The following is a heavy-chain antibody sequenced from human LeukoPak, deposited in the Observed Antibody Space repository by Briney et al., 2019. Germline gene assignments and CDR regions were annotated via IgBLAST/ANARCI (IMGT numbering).Heavy chain of an antibody. V-gene: IGHV5-51*01. Sequence: GESLKISCKGSGYSFTSYWIGWVRQMPGKGLEWMGIIYPGDSDTRYSPSFQGQVTISADKSISTAYLQWSSLKASDTAMYYCARGGRDTIFGVVIRSAFDIWGQGTMVTVSS. CDR3: ARGGRDTIFGVVIRSAFDI. J-gene: IGHJ3*02. D-gene: IGHD3-3*01. CDR1: GYSFTSYW. CDR2: IYPGDSDT.